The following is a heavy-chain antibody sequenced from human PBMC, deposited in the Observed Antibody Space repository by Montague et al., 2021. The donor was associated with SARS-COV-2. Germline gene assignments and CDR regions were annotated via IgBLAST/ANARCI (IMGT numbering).Heavy chain of an antibody. D-gene: IGHD3-10*01. Sequence: SETLSLTCTVSGASINSDSYYRDWIRQPPGKGLEWIGSIDNSGSTSYISSLESRLTISEDTPKKQFSLRLTSVTAADTAMYYCARRQDYFGAGGYIFDVWGQGIMVTVSS. V-gene: IGHV4-39*01. CDR1: GASINSDSYY. CDR2: IDNSGST. CDR3: ARRQDYFGAGGYIFDV. J-gene: IGHJ3*01.